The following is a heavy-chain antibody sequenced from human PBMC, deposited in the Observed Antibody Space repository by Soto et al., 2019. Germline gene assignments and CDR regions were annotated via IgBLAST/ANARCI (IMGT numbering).Heavy chain of an antibody. D-gene: IGHD6-25*01. CDR3: AKDKGGTPYYIDS. V-gene: IGHV3-9*01. Sequence: VLLVESGGGLVQPGRSLRLSCAVSGFNFGNYAMHWVRQAQGXXREWVAAINWNSDKVAYAGSVLGRFTIFRDSAKNSLHLQMNDLTTEDTALYYCAKDKGGTPYYIDSWGQGILVTVSS. CDR1: GFNFGNYA. J-gene: IGHJ4*02. CDR2: INWNSDKV.